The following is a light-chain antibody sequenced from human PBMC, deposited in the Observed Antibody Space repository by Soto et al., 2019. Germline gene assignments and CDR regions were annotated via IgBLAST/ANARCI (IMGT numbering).Light chain of an antibody. CDR1: QSVVYSSNNENY. J-gene: IGKJ4*01. CDR3: QQYVSVPLT. V-gene: IGKV4-1*01. CDR2: WAS. Sequence: DIVMTQSPDSLSVSLGERATINCKSSQSVVYSSNNENYLAWYQQKPGQPPKLLISWASTRESGVPDRFTGGGSCTEFTLTICSLQPEDVAIYYCQQYVSVPLTFGGGTKLEIK.